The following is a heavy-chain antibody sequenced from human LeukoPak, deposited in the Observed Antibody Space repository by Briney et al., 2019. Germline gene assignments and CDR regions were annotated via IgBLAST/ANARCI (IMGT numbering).Heavy chain of an antibody. V-gene: IGHV3-21*01. CDR2: ISSSSGYI. CDR3: ARDPDGNFDY. Sequence: PGGSLRLSCAASGFTFSSYSMNWVRQAPGKGVEWGSAISSSSGYIYYADSLKGRFTISRDNAKNSLYLQMNSLRAEDTAVYYCARDPDGNFDYWGQGTLVTVSS. D-gene: IGHD1-14*01. J-gene: IGHJ4*02. CDR1: GFTFSSYS.